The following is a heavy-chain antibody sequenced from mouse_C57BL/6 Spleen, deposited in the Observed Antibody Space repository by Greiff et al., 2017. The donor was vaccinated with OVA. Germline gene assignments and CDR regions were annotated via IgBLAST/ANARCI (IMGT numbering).Heavy chain of an antibody. D-gene: IGHD1-1*01. V-gene: IGHV1-15*01. CDR1: GYTFTDYE. CDR3: TRRNYYGSSFDY. CDR2: IDPETGGT. J-gene: IGHJ2*01. Sequence: VQLVESGAELVRPGASVTLSCKASGYTFTDYEMHWVKQTPVHGLEWIGAIDPETGGTAYNQKFKGKAILTADKSSSTAYMELRSLTSEDSAVYYCTRRNYYGSSFDYWGQGTTLTVSS.